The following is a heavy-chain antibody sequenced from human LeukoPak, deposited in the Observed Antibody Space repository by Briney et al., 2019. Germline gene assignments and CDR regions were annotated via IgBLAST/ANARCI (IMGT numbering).Heavy chain of an antibody. CDR2: ISSSSSTI. D-gene: IGHD1-26*01. V-gene: IGHV3-48*01. CDR3: ARDRKGWELPPSSLGY. CDR1: GFTFSSFS. Sequence: GSLEPFWSTSGFTFSSFSINRVRQAPGKGLGGGSYISSSSSTIYYADSVKGRFTISRDNSKNTLYLQMNSLRAEDTAVYYCARDRKGWELPPSSLGYWGQGTLVTVSS. J-gene: IGHJ4*02.